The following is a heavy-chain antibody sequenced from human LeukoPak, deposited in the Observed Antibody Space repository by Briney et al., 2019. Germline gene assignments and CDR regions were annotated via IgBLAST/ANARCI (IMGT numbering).Heavy chain of an antibody. CDR1: GYNFPTSW. Sequence: GESLKISCKGSGYNFPTSWIGWVRQMPGKGLEWMGIIYPDDSDTRCSPSFQGQVTISADKSISTAYLQWSSLKASDTAIYYCARLFTVTKGKHDYWGQGTLVTVSS. CDR3: ARLFTVTKGKHDY. D-gene: IGHD4-17*01. CDR2: IYPDDSDT. J-gene: IGHJ4*02. V-gene: IGHV5-51*01.